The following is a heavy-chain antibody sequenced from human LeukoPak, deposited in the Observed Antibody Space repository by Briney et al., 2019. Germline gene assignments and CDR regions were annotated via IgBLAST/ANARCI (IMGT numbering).Heavy chain of an antibody. J-gene: IGHJ4*02. D-gene: IGHD3-22*01. V-gene: IGHV3-23*01. CDR3: AKRGVVIRVILVGFHKEAYYFDS. CDR2: ISDSGGRT. Sequence: GGSLRLSCAASGFNFNIYGFHWVRQAPGKGLEWVAGISDSGGRTKYADSVKGRFTISRDNSKNTLYLQMNSLRAEDTAVYFCAKRGVVIRVILVGFHKEAYYFDSWGQGALVTVSS. CDR1: GFNFNIYG.